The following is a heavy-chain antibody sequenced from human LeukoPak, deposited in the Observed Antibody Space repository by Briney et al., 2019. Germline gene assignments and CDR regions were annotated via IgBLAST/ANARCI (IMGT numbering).Heavy chain of an antibody. Sequence: PGGSLRLSCAASGFTFSNYAMSWVRQAPGKGLEWVSAISGSGGRTYYADSVKGRFTISRDNSKNTAYLQMNSLKTEDTAVYYCTRSPGYSSSWCAFDIWGQGTMVTVSS. V-gene: IGHV3-23*01. CDR3: TRSPGYSSSWCAFDI. D-gene: IGHD6-13*01. J-gene: IGHJ3*02. CDR2: ISGSGGRT. CDR1: GFTFSNYA.